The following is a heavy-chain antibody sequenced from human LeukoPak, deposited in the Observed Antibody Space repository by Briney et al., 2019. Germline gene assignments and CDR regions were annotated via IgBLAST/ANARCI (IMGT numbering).Heavy chain of an antibody. Sequence: ASVKVSCKASGYTFTSYGISWVRQAPGQGLEWMGWISAYNGNTNYAQKLQGRVTMTTDTSTSTAYMELRSLRSDDTAVYYCARDLAGYSYGGYYYYGMDVWGQGTTVTVSS. CDR1: GYTFTSYG. J-gene: IGHJ6*02. V-gene: IGHV1-18*01. CDR2: ISAYNGNT. D-gene: IGHD5-18*01. CDR3: ARDLAGYSYGGYYYYGMDV.